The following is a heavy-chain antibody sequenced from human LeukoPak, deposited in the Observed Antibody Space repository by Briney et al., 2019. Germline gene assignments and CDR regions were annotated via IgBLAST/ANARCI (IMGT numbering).Heavy chain of an antibody. CDR3: AKAPRGWLHYYFDY. Sequence: GGSLRLSCAASGFTFSSYAMSWVRQAPRKGLECVSAISGSGGSTYYADSVKGRFTISRDNSKNTLYLQMNSLRAEDTAVYYCAKAPRGWLHYYFDYWGPGTLVTVSS. V-gene: IGHV3-23*01. CDR2: ISGSGGST. J-gene: IGHJ4*02. CDR1: GFTFSSYA. D-gene: IGHD5-24*01.